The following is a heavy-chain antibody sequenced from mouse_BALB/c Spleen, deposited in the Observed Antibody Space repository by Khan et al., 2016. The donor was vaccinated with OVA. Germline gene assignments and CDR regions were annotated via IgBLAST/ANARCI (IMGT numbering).Heavy chain of an antibody. V-gene: IGHV3-2*02. Sequence: EVKLLESGPGLVKPSQSLSLTCTVTGYSITSDYAWNWIRQFPGNKLEWMGYISYSGSTNYNPALKSRISITRDTSKNQFFLQLNSVTTEDKATYYCARDGSRYNYAMDYWGQGTSVTVSS. CDR1: GYSITSDYA. J-gene: IGHJ4*01. CDR3: ARDGSRYNYAMDY. CDR2: ISYSGST. D-gene: IGHD2-3*01.